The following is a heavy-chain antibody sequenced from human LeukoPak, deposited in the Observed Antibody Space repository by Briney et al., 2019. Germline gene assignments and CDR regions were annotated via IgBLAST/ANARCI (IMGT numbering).Heavy chain of an antibody. D-gene: IGHD2-2*01. V-gene: IGHV4-31*03. CDR3: ARLTRAVWGVVPAPADYMDV. CDR1: GGSISSGGYY. CDR2: IYYSGST. Sequence: SETLSLTCTVSGGSISSGGYYWSWIRQHPGKGLEWIGYIYYSGSTYYNPSLKSRVTISVDTSKNQFSLKLSSVTAADTAVYYCARLTRAVWGVVPAPADYMDVWGKGTTVTVPS. J-gene: IGHJ6*03.